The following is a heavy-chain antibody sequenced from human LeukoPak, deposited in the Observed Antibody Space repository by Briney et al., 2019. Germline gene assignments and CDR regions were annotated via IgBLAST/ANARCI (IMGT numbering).Heavy chain of an antibody. CDR3: ARDNSVGDNAWWFDP. V-gene: IGHV1-46*01. D-gene: IGHD1-26*01. Sequence: ASVKVSCKASGYTFTSYYMHWVRQAPGQGLGWMGLINPTGGSTGYAQKFQGRVTMTRDMSTSTDYMELSSLRSEDTAIYYCARDNSVGDNAWWFDPWGQGTLVTVSS. CDR1: GYTFTSYY. CDR2: INPTGGST. J-gene: IGHJ5*02.